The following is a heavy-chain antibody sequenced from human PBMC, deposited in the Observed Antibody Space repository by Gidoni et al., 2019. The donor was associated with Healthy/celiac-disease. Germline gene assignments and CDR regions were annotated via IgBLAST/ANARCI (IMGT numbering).Heavy chain of an antibody. D-gene: IGHD4-17*01. J-gene: IGHJ6*02. CDR2: ISAYNGNT. CDR1: GYTFTSYG. Sequence: QVQLVQSGAEVKKPGASVKVSCKASGYTFTSYGISWVRQAPGQGLEWMGWISAYNGNTNYAQKLQGRVTMTTDTSTSTAYMELRSLRSDDTAVDYCARDRDYGGNAGYYYYGMDVWGQGTTVTVSS. V-gene: IGHV1-18*01. CDR3: ARDRDYGGNAGYYYYGMDV.